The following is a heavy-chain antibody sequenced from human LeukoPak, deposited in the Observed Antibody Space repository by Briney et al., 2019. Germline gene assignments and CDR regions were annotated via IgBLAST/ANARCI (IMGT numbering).Heavy chain of an antibody. V-gene: IGHV3-23*01. CDR3: ARDGIVLMVYATY. D-gene: IGHD2-8*01. CDR1: GFTFSSYG. Sequence: GGSLRLSCAASGFTFSSYGMSWVRQAPGKGLEWVSAISGSGGSTYYADSVKGRFTISRDNSKNTLYLQMNSLRAEDTAVYYCARDGIVLMVYATYWGQGTLVTVSS. CDR2: ISGSGGST. J-gene: IGHJ4*02.